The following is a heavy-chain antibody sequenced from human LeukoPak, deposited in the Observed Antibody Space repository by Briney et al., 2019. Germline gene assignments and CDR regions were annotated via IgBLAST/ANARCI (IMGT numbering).Heavy chain of an antibody. Sequence: SETLSLTCTVSGGSISSYYWSWIRQPPGKGLEWIGYIYYSGSTNYNPSLKSRVTISVDTSKNQFSLKLSSVTAADTAVYYCARRAIAVAGRSHFDYWGQGTLVTVSS. CDR1: GGSISSYY. CDR2: IYYSGST. V-gene: IGHV4-59*08. J-gene: IGHJ4*02. CDR3: ARRAIAVAGRSHFDY. D-gene: IGHD6-19*01.